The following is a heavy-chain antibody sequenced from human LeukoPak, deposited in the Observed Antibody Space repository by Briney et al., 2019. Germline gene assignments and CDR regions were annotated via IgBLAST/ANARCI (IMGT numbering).Heavy chain of an antibody. V-gene: IGHV3-7*05. CDR1: GFTFSSYW. Sequence: PGGSLILSCAASGFTFSSYWMCWVRQIPGKGLEWVANIKQDGSETHYVDSVKGRFTISRDNSKPSLFLQMNSLRAEDTAVYYCARFSGLGSNWGRDYWGQGTLVTVSS. CDR2: IKQDGSET. CDR3: ARFSGLGSNWGRDY. D-gene: IGHD7-27*01. J-gene: IGHJ4*02.